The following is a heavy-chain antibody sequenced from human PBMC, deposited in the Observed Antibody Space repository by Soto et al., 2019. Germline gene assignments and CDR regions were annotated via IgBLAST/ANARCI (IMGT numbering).Heavy chain of an antibody. V-gene: IGHV3-21*02. CDR3: ARALNYGSGRYYYYGMDV. CDR2: ISSSSSYI. J-gene: IGHJ6*02. Sequence: EVQLVESGGGLVKPGGSLRLSCAASGFTFSSYTMNWVRQAPGKGLEWVSSISSSSSYIYYVDSVKGRFTISRDNAKNLLFLEMNSLRVEDTAVFYCARALNYGSGRYYYYGMDVWGQGTTVAVSS. CDR1: GFTFSSYT. D-gene: IGHD3-10*01.